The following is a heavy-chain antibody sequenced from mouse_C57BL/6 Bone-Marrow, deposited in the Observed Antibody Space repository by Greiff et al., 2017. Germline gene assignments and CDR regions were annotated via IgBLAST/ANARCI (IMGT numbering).Heavy chain of an antibody. CDR3: GTGTSGGYFDV. D-gene: IGHD4-1*01. J-gene: IGHJ1*03. CDR2: FDPENGDT. V-gene: IGHV14-4*01. Sequence: VQLQQSGAELVRPGASVKLSCTASGFNIKDDYMHWVKQRPEQGLEWIGWFDPENGDTEYASKFQGKATITADTSSNTAYLQLSSLTSEDTAVYYCGTGTSGGYFDVWGTGTTVTVSS. CDR1: GFNIKDDY.